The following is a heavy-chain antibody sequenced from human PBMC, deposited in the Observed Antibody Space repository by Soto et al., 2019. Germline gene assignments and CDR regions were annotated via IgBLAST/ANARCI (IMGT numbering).Heavy chain of an antibody. V-gene: IGHV3-23*01. D-gene: IGHD2-15*01. CDR3: AKGVLDRYCGGGSCYLPH. J-gene: IGHJ4*02. CDR2: ISGSGGST. Sequence: EVQLLESGGGLVQPGGSLRLSCAASGFTFSSYAMSWVRQAPGKGLEWVSAISGSGGSTYYADSVKGRFTISRDNSKNTLYLQMNSLRAEDTAVYYCAKGVLDRYCGGGSCYLPHWGQGTLVTVSS. CDR1: GFTFSSYA.